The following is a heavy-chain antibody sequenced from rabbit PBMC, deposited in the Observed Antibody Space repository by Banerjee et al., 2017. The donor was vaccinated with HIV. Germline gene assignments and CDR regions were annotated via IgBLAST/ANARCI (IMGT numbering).Heavy chain of an antibody. CDR3: ARDAGGDGYSNDL. CDR2: IGAGSSTT. Sequence: QEQLVESGGGLVQPEGSLTLTCKASGFTLSSYWMWWVRQAPGKGLEWIACIGAGSSTTYYANWAKGRFTISKTSSTTVTLQMTSLTAADTATYFCARDAGGDGYSNDLWGPGTLVTVS. D-gene: IGHD7-1*01. CDR1: GFTLSSYW. J-gene: IGHJ4*01. V-gene: IGHV1S45*01.